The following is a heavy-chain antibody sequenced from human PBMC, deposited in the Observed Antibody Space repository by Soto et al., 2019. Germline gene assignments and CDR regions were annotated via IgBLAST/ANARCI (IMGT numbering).Heavy chain of an antibody. CDR2: ISSDGSNK. Sequence: QVQLVESGGGVVQPGRSLRLSCAASGFTFSSYGMHWVRQAPGKGLEWVAVISSDGSNKYYADSVKGRFTISRDNSKNTLYLQMNSLRAEDTAVYYCAKTPDVGSGWYVSTLDDYYGMDVWGQGTTVTVSS. D-gene: IGHD6-19*01. CDR3: AKTPDVGSGWYVSTLDDYYGMDV. CDR1: GFTFSSYG. V-gene: IGHV3-30*18. J-gene: IGHJ6*02.